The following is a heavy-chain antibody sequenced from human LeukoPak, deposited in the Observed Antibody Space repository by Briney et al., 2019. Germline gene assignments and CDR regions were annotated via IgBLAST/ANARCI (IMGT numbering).Heavy chain of an antibody. CDR1: GGSFSGYY. V-gene: IGHV4-34*01. Sequence: SEILSLTCVVYGGSFSGYYWSWIRQPPGKGLEWIGEINHSGSTNYNPSLKSRVTISVDTSKNQFSLKLSSVTAADTAVYYCARGRTYYDYVWGSYRYDYWGQGTLVTVSS. CDR2: INHSGST. CDR3: ARGRTYYDYVWGSYRYDY. D-gene: IGHD3-16*02. J-gene: IGHJ4*02.